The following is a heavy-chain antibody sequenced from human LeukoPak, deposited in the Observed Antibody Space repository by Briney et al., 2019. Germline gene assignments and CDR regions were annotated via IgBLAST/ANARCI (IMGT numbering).Heavy chain of an antibody. Sequence: PGGSLRLSCAASGFTFSNYEMNWVRQAPGKGLEWVSYISSSGSSIYYADSAKGRFTISRDNAKNSLYLQMNSLRAEDTAVYYCAREANYYGSESYYDYWGQGTLVTVSS. CDR1: GFTFSNYE. V-gene: IGHV3-48*03. J-gene: IGHJ4*02. CDR2: ISSSGSSI. CDR3: AREANYYGSESYYDY. D-gene: IGHD3-10*01.